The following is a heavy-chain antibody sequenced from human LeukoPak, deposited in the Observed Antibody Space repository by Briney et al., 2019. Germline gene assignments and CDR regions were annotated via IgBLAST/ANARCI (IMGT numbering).Heavy chain of an antibody. CDR3: ARAGGATDAFDI. D-gene: IGHD1-26*01. J-gene: IGHJ3*02. V-gene: IGHV1-46*01. Sequence: ASVKVSCKASGYTFTSYYMHWVRQAPGQGFEWMGIINPSGGSTSYAQKFQGRVTMTRDTSTSTVYMELSSLRSEDTAVYYCARAGGATDAFDIWGQGTMVTVSS. CDR1: GYTFTSYY. CDR2: INPSGGST.